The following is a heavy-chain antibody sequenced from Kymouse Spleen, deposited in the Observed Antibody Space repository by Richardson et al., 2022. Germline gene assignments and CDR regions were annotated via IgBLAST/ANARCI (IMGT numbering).Heavy chain of an antibody. D-gene: IGHD2-15*01. V-gene: IGHV3-20*d01. J-gene: IGHJ6*02. CDR1: GFTFDDYG. Sequence: EVQLVESGGGVVRPGGSLRLSCAASGFTFDDYGMSWVRQAPGKGLEWVSGINWNGGSTGYADSVKGRFTISRDNAKNSLYLQMNSLRAEDTALYYCARWCSGGSCYYYYYYGMDVWGQGTTVTVSS. CDR3: ARWCSGGSCYYYYYYGMDV. CDR2: INWNGGST.